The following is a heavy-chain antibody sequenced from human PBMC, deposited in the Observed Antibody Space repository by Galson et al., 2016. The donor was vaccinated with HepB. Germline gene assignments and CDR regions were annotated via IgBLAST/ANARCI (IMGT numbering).Heavy chain of an antibody. J-gene: IGHJ6*02. CDR1: GFTFSSYG. V-gene: IGHV3-33*06. CDR3: AKDQVDTWNVVGMDV. CDR2: IWYDGTNK. D-gene: IGHD2-21*01. Sequence: SLRLSCAASGFTFSSYGMHWVRQAPGKGLEWVAVIWYDGTNKYYADSVKGRFTISRDTSQNTLSLQMNSLRAEDTAVYYCAKDQVDTWNVVGMDVWGQGTTVTVSS.